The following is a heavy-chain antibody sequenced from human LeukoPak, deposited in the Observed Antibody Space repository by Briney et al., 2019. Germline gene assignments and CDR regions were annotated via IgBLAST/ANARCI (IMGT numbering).Heavy chain of an antibody. V-gene: IGHV4-59*08. CDR2: IDYSGST. D-gene: IGHD6-19*01. CDR3: ARHGSDWTFDY. Sequence: SETLSLTCTVSGGSLSSYYWSWIRQSPGKGLEWIGHIDYSGSTIYNPSLKSQFTISVDTSKNQFSLNLSSVTAADTAVYYCARHGSDWTFDYWGQGTLVTVSS. J-gene: IGHJ4*02. CDR1: GGSLSSYY.